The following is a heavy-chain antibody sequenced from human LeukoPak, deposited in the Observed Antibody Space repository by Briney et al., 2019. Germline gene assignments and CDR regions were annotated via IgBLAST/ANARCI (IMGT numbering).Heavy chain of an antibody. V-gene: IGHV1-69*13. CDR3: ARGYYDSSGYFSY. J-gene: IGHJ4*02. D-gene: IGHD3-22*01. Sequence: ASVKVSCKASGGTFSSYAISWVRQAPGQGLEWMGGIIPIFGTANYAQKFQGRVTITADESTSTAYMELSSLRSEDTAAYYCARGYYDSSGYFSYWGQGTLVTVSS. CDR2: IIPIFGTA. CDR1: GGTFSSYA.